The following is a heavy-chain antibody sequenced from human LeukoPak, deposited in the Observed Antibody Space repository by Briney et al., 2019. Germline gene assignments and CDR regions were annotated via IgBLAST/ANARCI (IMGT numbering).Heavy chain of an antibody. D-gene: IGHD2-15*01. V-gene: IGHV3-21*04. CDR2: IDSSGGYM. J-gene: IGHJ6*03. CDR3: ARVLRYCSGGNCYSGGLGYMDV. CDR1: GLTFNTYS. Sequence: PGGSLRLSCEASGLTFNTYSMNWARQAPGKGLEWVSSIDSSGGYMFYADSVKGRFIISRDNAKNSLFLQMNSLRAEDTAVYYCARVLRYCSGGNCYSGGLGYMDVWGKGTTVTISS.